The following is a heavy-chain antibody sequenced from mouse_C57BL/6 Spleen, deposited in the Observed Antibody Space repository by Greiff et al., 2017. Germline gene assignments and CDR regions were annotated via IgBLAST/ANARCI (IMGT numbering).Heavy chain of an antibody. CDR2: IYPGDGDT. D-gene: IGHD1-1*01. J-gene: IGHJ2*01. V-gene: IGHV1-82*01. CDR1: GYAFSSSW. Sequence: QVQLQQSGPELVKPGASVKISCKASGYAFSSSWMNWVKQRPGKGLEWIGRIYPGDGDTNYNGKFKGKATLTADKSSSTAYMQLSSLTSEDSAVYFCARRIDDYGSSYAFDYWGQGTTLTVSS. CDR3: ARRIDDYGSSYAFDY.